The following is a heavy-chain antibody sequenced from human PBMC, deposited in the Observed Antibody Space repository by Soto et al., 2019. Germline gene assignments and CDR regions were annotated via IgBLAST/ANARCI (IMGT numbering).Heavy chain of an antibody. D-gene: IGHD6-13*01. CDR3: ARTMYSNRGWFDP. Sequence: GGSLRLSCAASGFTFSSYDMNWVRQAPGKGLEWVSYITSSGSLIYYADSVRGRFTISRDNAKNSLYLQMNSLRAEDTGVYYCARTMYSNRGWFDPWGQGTLVTVSS. V-gene: IGHV3-48*03. CDR1: GFTFSSYD. CDR2: ITSSGSLI. J-gene: IGHJ5*02.